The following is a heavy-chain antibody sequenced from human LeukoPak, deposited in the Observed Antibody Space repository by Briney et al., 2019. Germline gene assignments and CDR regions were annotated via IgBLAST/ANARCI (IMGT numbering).Heavy chain of an antibody. CDR2: IFPDDSDT. CDR1: GYTFSGYW. D-gene: IGHD2-2*01. V-gene: IGHV5-51*01. CDR3: ARQNRYCSSTNCYGDLDY. J-gene: IGHJ4*02. Sequence: GESLKISCRGSGYTFSGYWIAWVRQMPGKGLEWMGIIFPDDSDTTYSPSFQGQVTMSADKSISNAYLPWSSLKASDTAMYYCARQNRYCSSTNCYGDLDYWGQGSLVTVSS.